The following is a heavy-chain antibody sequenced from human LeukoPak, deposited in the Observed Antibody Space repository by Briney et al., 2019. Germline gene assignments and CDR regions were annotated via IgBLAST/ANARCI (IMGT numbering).Heavy chain of an antibody. CDR1: GDSISSGGYY. Sequence: SETLSLTCTVSGDSISSGGYYWSWIRQPPGKGLEWIGYIYYSGSTNYNPSLKSRVTISVDTSKNQFSLKLSSVTAADTAVYYCARACGKVVTCAFDIWGQGTMVTVSS. J-gene: IGHJ3*02. V-gene: IGHV4-61*08. CDR2: IYYSGST. D-gene: IGHD4-23*01. CDR3: ARACGKVVTCAFDI.